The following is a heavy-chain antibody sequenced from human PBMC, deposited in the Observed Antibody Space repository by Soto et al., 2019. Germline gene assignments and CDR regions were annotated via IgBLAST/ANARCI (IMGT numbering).Heavy chain of an antibody. Sequence: QVQLQQWGAGLLKPSETLSLTCAVYGGSFSGYYWSWIRQPPGKGLEWIGEINHSGSTNYNPSLKSRVTISVDTSKNQFSLKLSSVTAADTAVYYCARYSRLSVFDYWGQGTLVTFSS. CDR3: ARYSRLSVFDY. J-gene: IGHJ4*02. D-gene: IGHD4-4*01. V-gene: IGHV4-34*01. CDR2: INHSGST. CDR1: GGSFSGYY.